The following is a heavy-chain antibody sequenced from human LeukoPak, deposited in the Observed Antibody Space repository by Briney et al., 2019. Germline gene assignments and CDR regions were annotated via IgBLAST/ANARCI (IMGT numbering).Heavy chain of an antibody. CDR3: ARGRNMGQQLDYFDY. CDR2: ISSSGSTI. V-gene: IGHV3-11*01. Sequence: PGGSLRLSCAASGFTFSNAWMSWIRQAPGKGLEWVSYISSSGSTIYYADSVKGRFTISRDNAKNSLYLQMNSLRAEDTAVYYCARGRNMGQQLDYFDYWGQGTLVTVSS. J-gene: IGHJ4*02. CDR1: GFTFSNAW. D-gene: IGHD6-13*01.